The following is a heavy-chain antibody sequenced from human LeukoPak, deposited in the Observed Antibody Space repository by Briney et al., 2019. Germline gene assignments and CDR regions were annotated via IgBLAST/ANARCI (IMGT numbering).Heavy chain of an antibody. CDR3: ARHGAYCGADCYYWFDP. CDR2: IYYSGST. V-gene: IGHV4-59*05. Sequence: SETLSLTCTVSGGSISSYYWSWIRQPAGKGLEWIGSIYYSGSTYYMPSLKSRVTISVDTSKNQFSLNLSSVTAADTAVYYCARHGAYCGADCYYWFDPWGQGTLVTVSS. CDR1: GGSISSYY. J-gene: IGHJ5*02. D-gene: IGHD2-21*02.